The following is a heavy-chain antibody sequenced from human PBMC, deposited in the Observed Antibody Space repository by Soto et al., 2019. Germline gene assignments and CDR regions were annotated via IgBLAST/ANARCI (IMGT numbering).Heavy chain of an antibody. CDR2: IIPIFCTA. CDR3: ARTVRDGYIGY. D-gene: IGHD3-10*01. V-gene: IGHV1-69*13. Sequence: SVKVSCKAFVGTFSRYAISWVRQAPGQGLEWMGSIIPIFCTANYAQKFQGRVTITADETTSTAYMELSSLRSEDTAVYYCARTVRDGYIGYWGQGTLVTVSS. J-gene: IGHJ4*02. CDR1: VGTFSRYA.